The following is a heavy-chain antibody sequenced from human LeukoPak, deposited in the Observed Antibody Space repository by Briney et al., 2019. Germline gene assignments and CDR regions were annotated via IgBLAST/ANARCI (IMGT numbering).Heavy chain of an antibody. CDR2: INPSGGST. CDR3: ARGIGIAVAGSNYYYCYGMDV. D-gene: IGHD6-19*01. CDR1: GYTFTSYY. J-gene: IGHJ6*02. Sequence: ASVKVSCKASGYTFTSYYMHWVRQAPGQGLEWVGIINPSGGSTSYAQKFQGRVTLTRDTSTSTVYMELSSLRSEDTAVYYCARGIGIAVAGSNYYYCYGMDVWGQGTTVTVSS. V-gene: IGHV1-46*01.